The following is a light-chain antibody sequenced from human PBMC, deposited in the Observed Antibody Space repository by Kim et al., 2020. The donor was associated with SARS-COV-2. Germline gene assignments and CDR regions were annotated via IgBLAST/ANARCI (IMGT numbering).Light chain of an antibody. CDR2: RTS. CDR3: QQYDSFSPQFT. J-gene: IGKJ2*01. CDR1: QSLNNW. Sequence: SVGDRLTITCLASQSLNNWLAWYQQTPGRAPNLLIYRTSILHSGVPSRFSGSGSETEFTLSISSLQPDDSATYYCQQYDSFSPQFTFGQGTKLDI. V-gene: IGKV1-5*03.